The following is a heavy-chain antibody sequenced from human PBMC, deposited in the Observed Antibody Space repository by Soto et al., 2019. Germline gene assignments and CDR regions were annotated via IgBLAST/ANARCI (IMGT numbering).Heavy chain of an antibody. V-gene: IGHV3-7*05. CDR1: GFTFSGQW. CDR3: ARVVFYGFEN. D-gene: IGHD3-10*01. CDR2: INEDGSDI. Sequence: GGSLRLSCVASGFTFSGQWMSWVRHVPGKGLEWLANINEDGSDIKYVDSVKGRFTISRDNTKNSLYLQMNSLRAEDTAMYYCARVVFYGFENWGQGTLVTVSS. J-gene: IGHJ4*02.